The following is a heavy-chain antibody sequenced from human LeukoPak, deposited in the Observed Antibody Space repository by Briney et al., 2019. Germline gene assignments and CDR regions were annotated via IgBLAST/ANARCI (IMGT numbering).Heavy chain of an antibody. CDR2: ISYDGSNK. D-gene: IGHD2-8*02. J-gene: IGHJ4*02. V-gene: IGHV3-30*04. CDR1: GFTFSSYA. CDR3: AKDRYWAFGY. Sequence: GGSLRLSCAASGFTFSSYAMHWVRQAPGKGLEWVAVISYDGSNKYYADSVKGRFTISRDNSKNTLYLQMNSLRAEDTAVYYCAKDRYWAFGYWGQGTLVTVSS.